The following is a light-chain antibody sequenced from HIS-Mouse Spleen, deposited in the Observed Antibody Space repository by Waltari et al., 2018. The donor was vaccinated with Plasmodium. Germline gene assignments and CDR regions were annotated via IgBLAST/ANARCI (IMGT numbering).Light chain of an antibody. V-gene: IGLV3-27*01. CDR2: KDS. J-gene: IGLJ3*02. CDR1: VRATKY. Sequence: SYALTQQSSMSVSTGQTARITCSGDVRATKYPRWFQQKPGQAPVLVIYKDSGLPSGNPERFSGSSSGTTVTLTISGAQVEDEADYYCYSAADNNLVFGGGTKLTVL. CDR3: YSAADNNLV.